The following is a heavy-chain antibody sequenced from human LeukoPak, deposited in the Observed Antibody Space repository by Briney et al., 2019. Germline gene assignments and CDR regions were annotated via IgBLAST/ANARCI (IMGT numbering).Heavy chain of an antibody. V-gene: IGHV3-11*01. CDR3: ARGSYDFWSGYYPNDY. CDR1: GFTFSDYY. CDR2: ISSSGSTI. D-gene: IGHD3-3*01. Sequence: PGGSLRLSCAASGFTFSDYYMSWIRQAPGKGLEWVSYISSSGSTICYADSVKGRFTISRDNAKNSLYLQMNSLRAEDTAVYYCARGSYDFWSGYYPNDYWGQGTLVTVSS. J-gene: IGHJ4*02.